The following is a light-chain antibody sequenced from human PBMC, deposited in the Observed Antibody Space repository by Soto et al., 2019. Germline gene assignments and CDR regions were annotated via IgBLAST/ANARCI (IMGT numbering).Light chain of an antibody. J-gene: IGLJ1*01. CDR3: SSYTSSSTSLYV. CDR2: EVS. Sequence: QSVLTQPASVSGSPGQSITISCTGTSSDVGSYNRVSWYQQPPGTAPKLMIYEVSNRPSGVPDRFSGSKSGNTASLTISGFQAEDEADYYCSSYTSSSTSLYVFGTGTKVTVL. V-gene: IGLV2-18*02. CDR1: SSDVGSYNR.